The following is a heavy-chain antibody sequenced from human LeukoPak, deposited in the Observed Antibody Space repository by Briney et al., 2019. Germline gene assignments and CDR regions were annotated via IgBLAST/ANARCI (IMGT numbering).Heavy chain of an antibody. J-gene: IGHJ4*02. CDR2: IRSKAYGGTT. CDR1: GFTFGDYG. V-gene: IGHV3-49*04. Sequence: PGGSLRLSCTASGFTFGDYGMNWVRQAPGKGLEWVSFIRSKAYGGTTEYAASVKGRFTISRDDSKSIAYLQIHSLKSEDTAVYYCSRDGLDYYGSGSYRGFDYWGQGTLVTVSS. D-gene: IGHD3-10*01. CDR3: SRDGLDYYGSGSYRGFDY.